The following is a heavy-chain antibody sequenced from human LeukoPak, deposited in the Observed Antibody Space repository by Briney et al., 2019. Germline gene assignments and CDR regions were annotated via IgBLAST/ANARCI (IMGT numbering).Heavy chain of an antibody. CDR3: ARVQQEVVVISGDYYYYMDV. CDR2: INTNTGNP. CDR1: GYTFTSYA. J-gene: IGHJ6*03. V-gene: IGHV7-4-1*02. D-gene: IGHD3-22*01. Sequence: ASVKVSCKASGYTFTSYAMNWVRQAPGQGLEWMGWINTNTGNPTYAQGFTGRFVFSLDTSVSTAYLQISSLKAEDTAVYFCARVQQEVVVISGDYYYYMDVWGKGTTVTVSS.